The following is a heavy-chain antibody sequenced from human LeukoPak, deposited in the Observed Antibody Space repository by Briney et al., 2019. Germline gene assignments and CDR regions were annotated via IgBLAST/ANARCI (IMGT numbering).Heavy chain of an antibody. CDR2: ICSNGGST. Sequence: PGGALRLSCAASGVTLSSFAMHCVRQAPGKGLGYVSAICSNGGSTYYANSVRGGFTISRDNSKNTLYLQMGSLRAQDLAVYYCTRRFSGSYYRWAPFDYWGQGTLVTVSS. CDR1: GVTLSSFA. D-gene: IGHD1-26*01. J-gene: IGHJ4*02. CDR3: TRRFSGSYYRWAPFDY. V-gene: IGHV3-64*01.